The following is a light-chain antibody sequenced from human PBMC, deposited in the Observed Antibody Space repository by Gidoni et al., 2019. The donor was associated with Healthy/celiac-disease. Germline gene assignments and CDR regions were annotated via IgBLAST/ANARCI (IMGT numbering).Light chain of an antibody. CDR2: YDS. J-gene: IGLJ1*01. V-gene: IGLV3-21*04. CDR3: QVWDSSSDHPV. Sequence: SYVLTKPPSVSVAPGKTARITCGGNNIGIKSVHWYQQKPGQAPVLVIYYDSDRPSGIPERFSGSNSGNTATLTISRVEAGDEADYYCQVWDSSSDHPVFGTGTKVTVL. CDR1: NIGIKS.